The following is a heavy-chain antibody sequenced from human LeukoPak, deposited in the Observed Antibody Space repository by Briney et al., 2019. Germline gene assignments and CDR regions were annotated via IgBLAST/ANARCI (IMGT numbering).Heavy chain of an antibody. CDR2: LYYSGST. Sequence: MTSETLSLTCTVSGGSISSSSYYWGWIRQPPGKGLEWIGSLYYSGSTYYNPSLKSRVTISVDTSKNQFSLKLSSVTAADTAVYYCARRYCSGGSCPFDYWGQGTLVTVSS. J-gene: IGHJ4*02. CDR1: GGSISSSSYY. V-gene: IGHV4-39*01. CDR3: ARRYCSGGSCPFDY. D-gene: IGHD2-15*01.